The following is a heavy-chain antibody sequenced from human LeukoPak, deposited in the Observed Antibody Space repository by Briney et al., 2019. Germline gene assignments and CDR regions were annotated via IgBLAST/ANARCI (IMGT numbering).Heavy chain of an antibody. J-gene: IGHJ4*02. CDR1: AFSLAISS. CDR2: ISIEVSNK. Sequence: RPGRCLSLSCAPSAFSLAISSMHWVRHAPGRGLGWVSVISIEVSNKYYADSVKGRFTISRDNSKNTLYLQMNRMRAEDAAVYYCAREDGAYGSGSYSDYWGQGTLVTVSS. V-gene: IGHV3-30*04. CDR3: AREDGAYGSGSYSDY. D-gene: IGHD3-10*01.